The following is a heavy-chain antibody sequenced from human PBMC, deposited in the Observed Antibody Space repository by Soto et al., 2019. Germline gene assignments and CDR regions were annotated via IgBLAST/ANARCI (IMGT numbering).Heavy chain of an antibody. CDR2: IYPGDSDT. Sequence: GESLKISCKGSGYSFTSYWIGWVRQMPGKGLEWMGIIYPGDSDTRYSPSFQGQVTISADKSISTAYLQWSSLKASDTAMYYCARQAVDCSGGSCYSGWFDPWGQGTLVTVSS. J-gene: IGHJ5*02. CDR1: GYSFTSYW. CDR3: ARQAVDCSGGSCYSGWFDP. V-gene: IGHV5-51*01. D-gene: IGHD2-15*01.